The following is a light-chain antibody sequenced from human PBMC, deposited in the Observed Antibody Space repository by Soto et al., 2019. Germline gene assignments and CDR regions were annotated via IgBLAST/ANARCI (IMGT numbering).Light chain of an antibody. CDR1: QSVTSNY. V-gene: IGKV3-20*01. CDR2: RAS. CDR3: QQHGSVPWT. J-gene: IGKJ1*01. Sequence: EIVLTQSPGTLSLSPGERATLSCRASQSVTSNYLVWYQQKPGQAPRLLIFRASIRATGIPDRFSGSGSGTDFTLTISRLEPEDFAVYYCQQHGSVPWTFGHGTKVDIK.